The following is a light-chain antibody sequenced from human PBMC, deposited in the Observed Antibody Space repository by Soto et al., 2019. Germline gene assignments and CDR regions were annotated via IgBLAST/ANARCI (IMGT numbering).Light chain of an antibody. V-gene: IGKV3-15*01. Sequence: EIVMTKSPATLSVSPGERATLSCRASQSVSSNLAWYQQKPGQAPRPLIYGASTRATGIPARFSGSGSGTEFTLTISSLLSEDFAVYYCQQYNSWPLTFGGGTKVEIK. CDR2: GAS. CDR3: QQYNSWPLT. CDR1: QSVSSN. J-gene: IGKJ4*01.